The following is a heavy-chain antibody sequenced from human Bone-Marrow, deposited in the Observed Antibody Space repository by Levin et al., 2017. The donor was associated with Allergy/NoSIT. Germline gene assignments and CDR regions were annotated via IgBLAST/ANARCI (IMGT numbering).Heavy chain of an antibody. CDR1: GFTFSDYY. D-gene: IGHD2-2*01. J-gene: IGHJ3*02. CDR3: ARIGSSTALRAFDI. CDR2: ISSSSSYT. Sequence: GESLKISCAASGFTFSDYYMSWIRQAPGKGLEWVSYISSSSSYTNYADSVKGRFTISRDNAKNSLYLQMNSLRAEDTAVYYCARIGSSTALRAFDIWGQGTMVTVSS. V-gene: IGHV3-11*06.